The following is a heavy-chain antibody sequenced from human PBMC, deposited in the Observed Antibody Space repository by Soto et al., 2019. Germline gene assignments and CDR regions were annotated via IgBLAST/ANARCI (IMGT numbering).Heavy chain of an antibody. Sequence: PGGSLRLSCAASGFTFSSYAMSWVRQAPGKGLEWVSAISGSGGSTYYADSVKGRFTISRDNSKNTLYLQMNSLRAKDTAVYYCAKDLRMVRGVIINYYFDYWGQGTLVTVSS. CDR3: AKDLRMVRGVIINYYFDY. V-gene: IGHV3-23*01. D-gene: IGHD3-10*01. CDR2: ISGSGGST. J-gene: IGHJ4*02. CDR1: GFTFSSYA.